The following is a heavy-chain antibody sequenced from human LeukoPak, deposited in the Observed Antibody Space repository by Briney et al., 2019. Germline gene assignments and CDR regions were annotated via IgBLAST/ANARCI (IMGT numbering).Heavy chain of an antibody. CDR3: AKDPNGDYVGAFDS. CDR2: INPDGSTT. D-gene: IGHD4-17*01. Sequence: GGSLRLSCAASGFTFSSYWMHWVRHAPGKGLVWVSRINPDGSTTTYADSVKGRFTISRDNSKKTLYLQMNSLRVDDTAVYYCAKDPNGDYVGAFDSWGQGTMVTVSS. CDR1: GFTFSSYW. J-gene: IGHJ3*02. V-gene: IGHV3-74*01.